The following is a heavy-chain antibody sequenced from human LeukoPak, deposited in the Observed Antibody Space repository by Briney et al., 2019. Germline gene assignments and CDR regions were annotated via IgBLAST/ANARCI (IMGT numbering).Heavy chain of an antibody. CDR1: GLTFSSYA. J-gene: IGHJ4*02. V-gene: IGHV3-23*01. D-gene: IGHD4-17*01. Sequence: GGSLRLSCAAPGLTFSSYAMSWVRQAPGKGLEWVSAIGGSGGSTYYADSVKGRFTISRDNSMDTLYLQMNSLRAEDTAVYYCAKQTTVTTFDFWGQGTLVTVSS. CDR2: IGGSGGST. CDR3: AKQTTVTTFDF.